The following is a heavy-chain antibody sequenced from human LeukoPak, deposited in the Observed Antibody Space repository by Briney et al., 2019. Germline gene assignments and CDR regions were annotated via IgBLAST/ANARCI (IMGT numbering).Heavy chain of an antibody. CDR3: AKEVGGYDPNYYYYYYMDV. D-gene: IGHD5-12*01. CDR2: ISSSGSTI. J-gene: IGHJ6*03. Sequence: GGSLRLSCAASGFTFSSYEMNWVRQAPGKGLEWVLYISSSGSTIYYADSVKGRFAISRDNAKNSLYLQMNSLRAEDTAVYYCAKEVGGYDPNYYYYYYMDVWGKGTTVTISS. V-gene: IGHV3-48*03. CDR1: GFTFSSYE.